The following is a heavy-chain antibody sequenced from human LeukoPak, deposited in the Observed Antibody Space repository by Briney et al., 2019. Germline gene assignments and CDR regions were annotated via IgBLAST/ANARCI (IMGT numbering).Heavy chain of an antibody. CDR3: ARTDFYYYYMDV. Sequence: SETLSLTCTVSGDSISSYYWSWIRQPPGKGLEWIGYIYYSGSTNYNPSLKSRVTISVDTSKNQFSLKLSSVTAADTAVYYCARTDFYYYYMDVWGKGTTVTISS. CDR2: IYYSGST. CDR1: GDSISSYY. D-gene: IGHD3-3*01. V-gene: IGHV4-59*01. J-gene: IGHJ6*03.